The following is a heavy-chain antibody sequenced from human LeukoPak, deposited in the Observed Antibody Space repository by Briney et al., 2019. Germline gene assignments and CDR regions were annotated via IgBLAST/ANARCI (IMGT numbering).Heavy chain of an antibody. CDR2: IYPGDSDT. V-gene: IGHV5-51*01. D-gene: IGHD2-21*02. J-gene: IGHJ4*02. CDR1: GYSFTSSW. CDR3: ARRPPYCGGDCYSGLDY. Sequence: GESLKISCKGSGYSFTSSWIGWVRQMPGKGLEWMGIIYPGDSDTRYSPSFQGQVTISADKSISTAYLQWSSLKASDTAMYYCARRPPYCGGDCYSGLDYWGQGTLVTVSS.